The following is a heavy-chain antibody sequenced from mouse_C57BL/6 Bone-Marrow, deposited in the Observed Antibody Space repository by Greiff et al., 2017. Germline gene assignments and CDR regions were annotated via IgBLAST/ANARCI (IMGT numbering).Heavy chain of an antibody. CDR2: IYPGDGDT. Sequence: VQLQQSGPELVKPGASVKISCKASGYAFSSSWMNWVKQRPGKGLEWIGRIYPGDGDTNYNGKFKGKATLTADKSSSTAYMQLNSLTSEDSAVYFCARWDFYYGSGHWYFDVWGTGTTVTVSS. CDR3: ARWDFYYGSGHWYFDV. J-gene: IGHJ1*03. CDR1: GYAFSSSW. D-gene: IGHD1-1*01. V-gene: IGHV1-82*01.